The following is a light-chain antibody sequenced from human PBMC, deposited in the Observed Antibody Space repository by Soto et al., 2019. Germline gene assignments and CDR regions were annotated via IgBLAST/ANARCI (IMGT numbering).Light chain of an antibody. V-gene: IGKV3-20*01. CDR2: GAS. CDR3: QQYGSSSLT. CDR1: QSVSNS. J-gene: IGKJ4*01. Sequence: VLLTQTHGTLSLSPGERATLSCRASQSVSNSLAWYQQKPGQTPSLLIYGASSRATGIPDRFSGSGSGTHFTLTISRLEPEDFAVYYCQQYGSSSLTFGGGTKVDIK.